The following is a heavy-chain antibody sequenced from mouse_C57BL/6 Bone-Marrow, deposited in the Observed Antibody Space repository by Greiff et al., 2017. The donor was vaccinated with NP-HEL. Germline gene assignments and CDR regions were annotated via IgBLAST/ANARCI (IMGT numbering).Heavy chain of an antibody. Sequence: QVQLKQPGAELVKPGASVKLSCKASGYTFTSYLMHWVKQRPGRGLEWIGRIDPNSGGTKYNEKFKSKATLTVDKPSSTAYMQLNSLTSEDSAGYVCARYYYGSSAFDYWGQGTTLTVSS. CDR2: IDPNSGGT. CDR3: ARYYYGSSAFDY. J-gene: IGHJ2*01. V-gene: IGHV1-72*01. D-gene: IGHD1-1*01. CDR1: GYTFTSYL.